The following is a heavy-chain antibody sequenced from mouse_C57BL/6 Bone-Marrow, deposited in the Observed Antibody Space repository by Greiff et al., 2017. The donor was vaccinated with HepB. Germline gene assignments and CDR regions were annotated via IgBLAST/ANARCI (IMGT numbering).Heavy chain of an antibody. CDR2: INPYNGGT. Sequence: VQLQQSGPVLVKPGASVKMSCKASGYTFTDYYMNWVKQSHGKSLEWIGVINPYNGGTSYNQKFKGKATLTVDKSSSTAYMELNSLTSEDSAVYYCARPWDYFDYWGQGTTLTVSS. J-gene: IGHJ2*01. CDR1: GYTFTDYY. D-gene: IGHD4-1*01. V-gene: IGHV1-19*01. CDR3: ARPWDYFDY.